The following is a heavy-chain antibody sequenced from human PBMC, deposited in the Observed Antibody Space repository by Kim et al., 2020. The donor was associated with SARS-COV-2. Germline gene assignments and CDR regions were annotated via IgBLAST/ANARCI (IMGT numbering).Heavy chain of an antibody. J-gene: IGHJ4*02. CDR2: ISISTTPI. D-gene: IGHD2-2*01. Sequence: GGSLRLSCAASGFTFSSYSMAWVRQAPGKGLQWISYISISTTPIYYADSVKGRFTISRDNARNSVYLQVDSLRDEDTAVYYCARGFSFDCSSSSCPSPFDFWGQGTLVTVSS. CDR3: ARGFSFDCSSSSCPSPFDF. V-gene: IGHV3-48*02. CDR1: GFTFSSYS.